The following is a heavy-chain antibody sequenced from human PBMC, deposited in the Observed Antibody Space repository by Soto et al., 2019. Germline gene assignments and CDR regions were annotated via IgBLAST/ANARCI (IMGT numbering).Heavy chain of an antibody. V-gene: IGHV3-23*01. CDR3: ARYYSPTSCTSRYSMDV. D-gene: IGHD2-2*01. J-gene: IGHJ6*02. CDR2: VSGSGGTT. CDR1: GFTFSTYA. Sequence: EVQLLESGGGLVQPGGSLRLSCVASGFTFSTYAMSWVRQAPREGLEWVSVVSGSGGTTYYADSVKGRFTISRDNSKKSLYLQMKSLRAEDSAKYYCARYYSPTSCTSRYSMDVWGQGTRVTVSS.